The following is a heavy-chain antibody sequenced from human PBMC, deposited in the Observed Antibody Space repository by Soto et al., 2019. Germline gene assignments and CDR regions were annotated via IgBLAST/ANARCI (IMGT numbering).Heavy chain of an antibody. CDR3: ARPLGRTSSRGFDY. D-gene: IGHD6-13*01. Sequence: SETLSLTCSVSGGSLGNYYWSWIRQSPGMGLEWIGYIHYSGTTSYNPSLARRVTMSVDTAEDKFSLHLASVTAADTAVYYCARPLGRTSSRGFDYWGQGTLVPSPQ. V-gene: IGHV4-59*08. J-gene: IGHJ4*02. CDR1: GGSLGNYY. CDR2: IHYSGTT.